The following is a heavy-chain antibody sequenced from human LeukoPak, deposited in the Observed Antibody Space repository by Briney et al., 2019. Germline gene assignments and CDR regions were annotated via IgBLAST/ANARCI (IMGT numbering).Heavy chain of an antibody. D-gene: IGHD3-10*01. CDR3: ARGLWFGELLYFDY. J-gene: IGHJ4*02. Sequence: PSETLSLTCTVSGGSISSYYWSWIRQPPGKRLEWIGYVHYSGSTNYNPSLKSRVTILVDTSKNQFSLKLTSVTAADTAVYYCARGLWFGELLYFDYWGQGTLVTVSS. V-gene: IGHV4-59*01. CDR2: VHYSGST. CDR1: GGSISSYY.